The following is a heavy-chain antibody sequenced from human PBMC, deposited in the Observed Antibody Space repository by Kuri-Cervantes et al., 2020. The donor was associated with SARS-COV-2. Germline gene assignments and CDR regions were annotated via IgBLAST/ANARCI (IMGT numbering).Heavy chain of an antibody. D-gene: IGHD1-26*01. J-gene: IGHJ4*02. CDR3: ARDLSQGLLRN. CDR2: ISSSGSTI. Sequence: GESLKISCAASGFTFSSYAMNWVRQAPGKGLEWVSYISSSGSTIYYADSVKGRFTISRDNAKNSLYLQMNSLRAEDTAVYYCARDLSQGLLRNWGQGTLVTVSS. V-gene: IGHV3-48*03. CDR1: GFTFSSYA.